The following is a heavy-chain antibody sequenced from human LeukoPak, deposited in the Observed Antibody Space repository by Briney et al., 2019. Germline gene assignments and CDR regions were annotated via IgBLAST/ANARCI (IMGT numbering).Heavy chain of an antibody. D-gene: IGHD1-14*01. Sequence: PGGSLRLSCAASGFTFDDYAMHWVRQAPGKGLEWVSGISWNSGSIGYADSVKGRFTISRDNAKNSLYLQMNGLRAEDTALYYCAKGPALGRANRSFYYGMDVWGQGTTVTVSS. CDR2: ISWNSGSI. CDR1: GFTFDDYA. V-gene: IGHV3-9*01. J-gene: IGHJ6*02. CDR3: AKGPALGRANRSFYYGMDV.